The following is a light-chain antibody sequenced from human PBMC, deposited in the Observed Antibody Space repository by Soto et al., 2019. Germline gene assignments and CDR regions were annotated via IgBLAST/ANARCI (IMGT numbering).Light chain of an antibody. Sequence: QSALAQPASVSGSPGQSITISCTGTSSDVGRYNYVSWFRQHPGKAPKLLIYDVSNWPSGVSDRFSGSKSGNTASLTISGLQAEYEADYYCTSFTTSSTFVFGPGTKVTVL. V-gene: IGLV2-14*01. CDR3: TSFTTSSTFV. CDR2: DVS. CDR1: SSDVGRYNY. J-gene: IGLJ1*01.